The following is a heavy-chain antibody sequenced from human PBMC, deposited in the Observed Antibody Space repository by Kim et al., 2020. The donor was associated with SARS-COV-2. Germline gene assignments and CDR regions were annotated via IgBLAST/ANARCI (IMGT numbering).Heavy chain of an antibody. D-gene: IGHD6-19*01. J-gene: IGHJ5*02. V-gene: IGHV4-34*01. CDR2: INHSGST. CDR3: ARCPGYSSGWYRGVYNWFDP. CDR1: GGSFSGYY. Sequence: SETLSLTCAVYGGSFSGYYWSWIRQPPGKGLEWIGEINHSGSTNYNPSLKSRVTISVDTSKNQFSLKLSSVTAADTAVYYCARCPGYSSGWYRGVYNWFDPWGQGTLVTVSS.